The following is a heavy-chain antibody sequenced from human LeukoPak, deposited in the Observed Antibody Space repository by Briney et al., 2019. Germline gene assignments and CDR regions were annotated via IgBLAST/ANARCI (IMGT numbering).Heavy chain of an antibody. D-gene: IGHD2-15*01. Sequence: PSETLSLTCTVSGGSISSSSYYWGWIRQPPGKGLEWIGSIYYSGSTYYNPSLKSRVTISVDTSKNQFSLKPSSVTAADTAVYYCARPYCSGGSCSDAFDIWGQGTMVTVSS. V-gene: IGHV4-39*01. CDR1: GGSISSSSYY. J-gene: IGHJ3*02. CDR3: ARPYCSGGSCSDAFDI. CDR2: IYYSGST.